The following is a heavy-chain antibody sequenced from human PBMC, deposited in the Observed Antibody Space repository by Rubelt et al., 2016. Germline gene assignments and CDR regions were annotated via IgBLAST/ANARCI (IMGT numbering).Heavy chain of an antibody. CDR3: ALRDWFDP. CDR2: MNPNSGKT. CDR1: GYTFTSYD. Sequence: QVQLVQSGAEVKKPGASVKVSCKASGYTFTSYDINWVRQATGQGLERMGWMNPNSGKTGYAKKFKGGGTMTSKTSISTAYMELSSLRSEDTAVYYWALRDWFDPWGQGTLVTVSS. V-gene: IGHV1-8*01. J-gene: IGHJ5*02.